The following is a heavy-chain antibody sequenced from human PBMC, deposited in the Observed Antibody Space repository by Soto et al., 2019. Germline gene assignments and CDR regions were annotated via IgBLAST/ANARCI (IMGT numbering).Heavy chain of an antibody. CDR3: ARDGHDFWGGYYRAYYDYGMDV. CDR1: GGTFSSYA. Sequence: QVQLVQSGAEVKKPGSSVKVSCKASGGTFSSYAISWVRQAPGHGLEWMGGIIPIFGTANYAQKVQGRVRIGADESTSTAYVELSSRRSEDTAVYYCARDGHDFWGGYYRAYYDYGMDVWGQGSTVAVS. V-gene: IGHV1-69*01. J-gene: IGHJ6*02. CDR2: IIPIFGTA. D-gene: IGHD3-3*01.